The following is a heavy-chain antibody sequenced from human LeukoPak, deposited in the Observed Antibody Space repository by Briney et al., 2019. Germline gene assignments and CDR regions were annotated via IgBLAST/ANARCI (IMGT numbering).Heavy chain of an antibody. CDR3: AREDYYDSSGYPY. CDR2: IYSGGST. V-gene: IGHV3-53*01. CDR1: GFTVSSNY. J-gene: IGHJ4*02. D-gene: IGHD3-22*01. Sequence: QPGGSLRLSCAASGFTVSSNYMSWVRQAPGKGLEWVSVIYSGGSTYYADSVKGRFTISRDNSKNTLYLQMNSLRAEDTAAYYCAREDYYDSSGYPYWGQGTLVTVSS.